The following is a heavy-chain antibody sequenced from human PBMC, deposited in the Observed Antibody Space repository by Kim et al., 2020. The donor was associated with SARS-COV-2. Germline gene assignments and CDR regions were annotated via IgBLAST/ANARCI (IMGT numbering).Heavy chain of an antibody. CDR1: GYSFSDYF. V-gene: IGHV1-2*02. J-gene: IGHJ6*02. CDR3: AHVGITLDV. D-gene: IGHD3-16*01. CDR2: INPNGGVT. Sequence: ASVKVSCKASGYSFSDYFLNWVRQAPGHGLEWMGYINPNGGVTFYAQKFQGRVTLTSDRSISTVYMEMNGLTSEDAGVYYCAHVGITLDVWGQGTTLTVS.